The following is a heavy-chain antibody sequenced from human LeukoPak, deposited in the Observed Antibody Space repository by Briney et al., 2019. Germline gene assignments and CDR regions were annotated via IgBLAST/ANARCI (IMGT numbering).Heavy chain of an antibody. CDR2: IWYDGSNK. D-gene: IGHD6-19*01. V-gene: IGHV3-33*01. CDR1: GFTFSSYG. CDR3: ARAGGYSSGWYPTYYFDY. J-gene: IGHJ4*02. Sequence: PGGSLRLSCAASGFTFSSYGMHWVRRAPGKGLEWVAVIWYDGSNKYHADSVKGRFTISRDNSKNTLYLQMNSLRAEDTAVYYCARAGGYSSGWYPTYYFDYWGQGTLVTVSS.